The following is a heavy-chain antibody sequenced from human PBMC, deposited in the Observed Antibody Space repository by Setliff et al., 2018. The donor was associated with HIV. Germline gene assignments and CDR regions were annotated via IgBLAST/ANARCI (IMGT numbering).Heavy chain of an antibody. CDR1: GFTFSSYW. CDR3: SLGYCSGDSCYSDPEVAFDI. J-gene: IGHJ3*02. Sequence: PGGSLRLSCAASGFTFSSYWIHWVRQAPGKGLVWVSRISADGSDTSYADSVKGRFTISRDNAMNTAFLRMNSVRGEDTALYYCSLGYCSGDSCYSDPEVAFDIWGHGTMVTVSS. V-gene: IGHV3-74*01. D-gene: IGHD2-15*01. CDR2: ISADGSDT.